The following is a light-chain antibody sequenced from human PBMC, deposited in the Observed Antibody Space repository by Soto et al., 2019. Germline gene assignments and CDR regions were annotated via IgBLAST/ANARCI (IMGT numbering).Light chain of an antibody. CDR3: QQYTKSPWT. CDR1: QSVGSTY. V-gene: IGKV3-20*01. Sequence: EVVLTQSPGTLSLSPGERATLSCGASQSVGSTYVAWYQQKPGQAPRLFIYGASSRATGIPDRFSGSGSGTDFTLTISRLEPEDFAVYYCQQYTKSPWTFGQGTKVEMK. CDR2: GAS. J-gene: IGKJ1*01.